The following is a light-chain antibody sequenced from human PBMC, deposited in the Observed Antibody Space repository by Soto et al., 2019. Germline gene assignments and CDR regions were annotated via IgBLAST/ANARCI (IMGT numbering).Light chain of an antibody. Sequence: QSALTQPASVSGSPGQPITISCTGTSGDVGAYNYDSWYQQYPGEAPKVIIYDVSHRPAGVSNRFSGSKSGNTASLTISGLQTQDEADYYCSSYTSATTYVFGTGTKVTVL. V-gene: IGLV2-14*01. CDR1: SGDVGAYNY. CDR2: DVS. CDR3: SSYTSATTYV. J-gene: IGLJ1*01.